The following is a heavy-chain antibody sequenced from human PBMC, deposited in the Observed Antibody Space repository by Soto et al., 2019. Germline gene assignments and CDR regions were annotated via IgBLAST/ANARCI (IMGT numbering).Heavy chain of an antibody. Sequence: SETLSLTCTVSGGSLNSYYWTWIRQSPEKGMEWIGYVSSTGSTNYNPSLKSRLTMSLDTSTNEVSLSLTSVTAADAAVYFCARFSPPRKSYDSNPGWFDPWGQGIMVT. CDR2: VSSTGST. D-gene: IGHD3-22*01. J-gene: IGHJ5*02. CDR3: ARFSPPRKSYDSNPGWFDP. CDR1: GGSLNSYY. V-gene: IGHV4-59*01.